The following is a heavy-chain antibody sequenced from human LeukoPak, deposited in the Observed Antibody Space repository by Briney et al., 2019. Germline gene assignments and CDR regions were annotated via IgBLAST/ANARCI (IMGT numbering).Heavy chain of an antibody. CDR3: ARGVNSGYFDY. V-gene: IGHV4-59*01. Sequence: PSETLSLTCTVSGGSISSYYWTWIRQLPGKGLEWIGYIYYSGSTNYNPSLKSRVTISVDTSKNQFSLKLTSVTAADTAVYYCARGVNSGYFDYCGQGTLVTVSS. D-gene: IGHD1-26*01. J-gene: IGHJ4*02. CDR2: IYYSGST. CDR1: GGSISSYY.